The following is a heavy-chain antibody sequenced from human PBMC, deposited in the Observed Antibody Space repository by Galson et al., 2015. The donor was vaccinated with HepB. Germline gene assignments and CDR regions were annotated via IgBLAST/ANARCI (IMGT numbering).Heavy chain of an antibody. CDR2: ICSSTSVI. CDR1: GFTFSNYG. D-gene: IGHD2-2*01. V-gene: IGHV3-48*01. J-gene: IGHJ4*02. CDR3: ARGGPARPDY. Sequence: SLRLSCAASGFTFSNYGMNWARQAPGRGLEWVSYICSSTSVINYADSVKGRFTISRDNCVNSLYLQMTSLRVEDTAVYYCARGGPARPDYWGQGTLVTVPS.